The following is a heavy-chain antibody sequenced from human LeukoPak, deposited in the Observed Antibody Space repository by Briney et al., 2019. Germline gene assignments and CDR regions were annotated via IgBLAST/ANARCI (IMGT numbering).Heavy chain of an antibody. Sequence: PGGSLRLSCAASGFTFSSYEMNWVRQAPGKGLEWVSYISSSGSTIYYADSVKGRFTISRDNAKNSLYLQMNSLRAEDTAVYYCAREDSQQLDYWGQGTLVTVSS. CDR3: AREDSQQLDY. V-gene: IGHV3-48*03. CDR1: GFTFSSYE. J-gene: IGHJ4*02. D-gene: IGHD6-13*01. CDR2: ISSSGSTI.